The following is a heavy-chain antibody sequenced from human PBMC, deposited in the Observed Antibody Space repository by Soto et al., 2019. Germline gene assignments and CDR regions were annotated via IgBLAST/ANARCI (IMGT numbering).Heavy chain of an antibody. V-gene: IGHV4-39*01. Sequence: SETLSLTCTVSGGSISSSSYYWGWIRQPPGKGLEWIGSIYYSGSTYYNPSLKSRVTISVDTSKNQFSLKLSSVTAADTAVYYCARQLESGYIKYFDYWGQGTLVTVSS. J-gene: IGHJ4*02. CDR3: ARQLESGYIKYFDY. CDR2: IYYSGST. D-gene: IGHD3-3*01. CDR1: GGSISSSSYY.